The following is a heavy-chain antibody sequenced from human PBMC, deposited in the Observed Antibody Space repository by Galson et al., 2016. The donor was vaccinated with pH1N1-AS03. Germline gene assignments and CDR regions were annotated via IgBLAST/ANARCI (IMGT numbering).Heavy chain of an antibody. CDR3: TKDLVPGGADV. CDR2: FSLDSDWI. Sequence: SLRLSCAVSGFSLDLYAMHWVRQIPGMGLEWVSGFSLDSDWIGYADSVKGRFTVSRDKDKNSLYLEMNNLRTEDTALYYCTKDLVPGGADVWGQGTTVTVSS. J-gene: IGHJ6*02. CDR1: GFSLDLYA. D-gene: IGHD3-16*01. V-gene: IGHV3-9*01.